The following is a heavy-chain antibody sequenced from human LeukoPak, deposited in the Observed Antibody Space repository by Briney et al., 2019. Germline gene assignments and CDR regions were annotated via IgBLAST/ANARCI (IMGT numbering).Heavy chain of an antibody. V-gene: IGHV3-9*03. CDR1: GFNFDDYA. D-gene: IGHD4-17*01. CDR3: AKTRNGHYGIDY. Sequence: PGRSLRLSCAASGFNFDDYAMHWVRQAPGKGVEWVSGISWNSGSIGYADSVKGRFTISRDNAKNSLYLQMSSLTAEDMALYYCAKTRNGHYGIDYWGQGTPVTVSS. CDR2: ISWNSGSI. J-gene: IGHJ4*02.